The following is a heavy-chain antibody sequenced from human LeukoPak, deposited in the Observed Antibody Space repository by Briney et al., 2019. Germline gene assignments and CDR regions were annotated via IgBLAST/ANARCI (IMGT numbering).Heavy chain of an antibody. CDR1: GFTFSSYA. CDR2: ISYDGSNK. Sequence: SGGSLRLSCAASGFTFSSYAMHWVRQAPGKGLEWVAVISYDGSNKYYADSVKGRFTISRDNSKNTLYLQMNSLRAEDTAVYYCARSSGWNYFVYWGQGTLVTVSS. V-gene: IGHV3-30*04. D-gene: IGHD6-19*01. J-gene: IGHJ4*02. CDR3: ARSSGWNYFVY.